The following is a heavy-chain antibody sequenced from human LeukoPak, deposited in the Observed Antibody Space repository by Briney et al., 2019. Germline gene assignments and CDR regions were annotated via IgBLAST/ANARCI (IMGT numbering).Heavy chain of an antibody. Sequence: SETLSLTCTVSGGSISSLYWSWIRQPPGKGLEWIGYIHSSGVIDYNPSLKSRVTISIDTSKNQLSLHLSSVTAADTAVYYCARHGITLVRGGYYYMDVWGKGTTVTVSS. CDR3: ARHGITLVRGGYYYMDV. CDR2: IHSSGVI. V-gene: IGHV4-59*11. J-gene: IGHJ6*03. D-gene: IGHD3-10*01. CDR1: GGSISSLY.